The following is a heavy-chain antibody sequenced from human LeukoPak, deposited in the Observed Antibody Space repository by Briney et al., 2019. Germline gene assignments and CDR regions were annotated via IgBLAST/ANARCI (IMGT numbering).Heavy chain of an antibody. J-gene: IGHJ4*02. D-gene: IGHD1-1*01. CDR1: GFTFSSYA. CDR3: AKRYNSEYLAPVQN. V-gene: IGHV3-23*01. CDR2: VSISGGGT. Sequence: WGSLRLSCAASGFTFSSYAMTWVRQAPRKGLEWVSTVSISGGGTYYADSVKGRFTISRDNSKNTLYLQMNSLRAEDTAVYYCAKRYNSEYLAPVQNWGQGTLVTVSS.